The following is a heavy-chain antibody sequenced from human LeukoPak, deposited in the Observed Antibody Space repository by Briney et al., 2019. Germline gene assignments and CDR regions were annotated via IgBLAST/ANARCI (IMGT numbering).Heavy chain of an antibody. J-gene: IGHJ4*02. V-gene: IGHV4-34*01. D-gene: IGHD2-2*01. CDR3: ARETSKGYFDY. CDR2: INHSVST. Sequence: SETLSLTCAVYGGSLSGHYWSWIRQPPGKGLEWIGEINHSVSTNYNPSLKSRVTISVDTSKNQFSRKLSSVTAADPAVYYCARETSKGYFDYWGQGTLVTVS. CDR1: GGSLSGHY.